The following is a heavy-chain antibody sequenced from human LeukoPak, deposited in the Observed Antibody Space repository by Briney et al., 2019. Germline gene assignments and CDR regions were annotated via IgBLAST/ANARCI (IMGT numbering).Heavy chain of an antibody. CDR3: ARDSAGNDY. Sequence: GGSLRLSCAASGFTFSTYWMSWVRQAPGKGLEWVANIRQDGSEKYHVDSVKGRFTIFRDNAKNSLYLQMNSLRAEDTAMYYCARDSAGNDYWGQGTLVTVSS. CDR2: IRQDGSEK. CDR1: GFTFSTYW. J-gene: IGHJ4*02. V-gene: IGHV3-7*01. D-gene: IGHD6-13*01.